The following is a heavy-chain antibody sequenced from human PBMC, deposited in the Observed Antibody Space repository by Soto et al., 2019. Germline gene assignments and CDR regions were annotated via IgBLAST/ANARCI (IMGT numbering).Heavy chain of an antibody. CDR1: GGSFSGYY. CDR2: INHSGST. J-gene: IGHJ4*02. Sequence: QVQLQQWGAGLLKPSETLSRTCAVYGGSFSGYYWTWIHQHPGKGLEWIGEINHSGSTNYNPSLKSRVTISVDTSKNQFSLKLSSVTAADTAVYYCARGGEIVVVVSTTGRYFDYWGQGTLVTVSS. V-gene: IGHV4-34*01. D-gene: IGHD2-15*01. CDR3: ARGGEIVVVVSTTGRYFDY.